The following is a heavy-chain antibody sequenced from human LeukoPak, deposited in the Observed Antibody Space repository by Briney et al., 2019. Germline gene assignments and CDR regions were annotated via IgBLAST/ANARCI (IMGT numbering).Heavy chain of an antibody. CDR2: ISWNSGSI. J-gene: IGHJ4*02. CDR3: AKDMGTRYYRGQPIDY. CDR1: GFTFDDYA. D-gene: IGHD1-26*01. V-gene: IGHV3-9*01. Sequence: GGSLRLSCAASGFTFDDYAMHWVRQAPGKGLEWVSGISWNSGSIGYADSVKGRFTISRDNAKNSLYLQMNSLRAEDTALYYCAKDMGTRYYRGQPIDYWGQGTLVTVSS.